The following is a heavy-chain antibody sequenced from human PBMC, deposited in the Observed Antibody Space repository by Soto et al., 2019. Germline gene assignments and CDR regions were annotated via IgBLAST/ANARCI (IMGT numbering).Heavy chain of an antibody. D-gene: IGHD6-19*01. V-gene: IGHV1-18*01. CDR2: ISAINGAT. CDR3: TRGKSIAVDEGY. J-gene: IGHJ4*02. Sequence: QVQLVQSGGEVRKPGASVKVSCKASGYTFATYGVSWVRQAPGQGREWVGWISAINGATSSAQKFQDRVIMTTGTSTSKAFIVLRSLRSDDTAIYYCTRGKSIAVDEGYWGQGTRVTVSS. CDR1: GYTFATYG.